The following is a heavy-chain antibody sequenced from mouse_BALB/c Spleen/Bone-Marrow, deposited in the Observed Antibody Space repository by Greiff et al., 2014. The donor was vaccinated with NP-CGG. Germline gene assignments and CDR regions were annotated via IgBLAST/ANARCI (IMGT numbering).Heavy chain of an antibody. J-gene: IGHJ2*01. CDR2: IKSNGGST. D-gene: IGHD2-1*01. V-gene: IGHV5-6-3*01. CDR1: GFTFSNYG. CDR3: VRGSYGNYVDYFDF. Sequence: DVKLVESGGGLVQPGGSLKLSCAASGFTFSNYGMSWVRQTPDKRLELVATIKSNGGSTASPDSVKGRFSISRDTAKNTLYLQKSSLKSEETAMYYCVRGSYGNYVDYFDFWGQGTTLTVSS.